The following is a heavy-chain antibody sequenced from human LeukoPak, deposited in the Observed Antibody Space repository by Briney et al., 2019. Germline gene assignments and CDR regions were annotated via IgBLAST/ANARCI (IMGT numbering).Heavy chain of an antibody. V-gene: IGHV3-64D*06. CDR2: ISSNGGTT. D-gene: IGHD6-19*01. J-gene: IGHJ4*02. CDR1: GFTFSSNA. Sequence: GGSLRLSCAASGFTFSSNAMSWVRQAPGKGLEYVSTISSNGGTTYYADPVKGRFTISRDNSKNTLYLQMSSLRAEDTAVYYCVRGACSSGWFLGYFDYWGQGTLVTVSS. CDR3: VRGACSSGWFLGYFDY.